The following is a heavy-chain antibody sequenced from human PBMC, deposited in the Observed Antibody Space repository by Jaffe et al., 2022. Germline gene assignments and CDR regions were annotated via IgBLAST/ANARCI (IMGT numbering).Heavy chain of an antibody. CDR1: DDFISNYY. D-gene: IGHD3-3*01. Sequence: QVQLQESGPGLVKPSETLSIICTVSDDFISNYYWNWIRQPPGKGLEWIGYVYYSGSTNYNPSLKSRVTISVDTSKNQFSLKLSSVTAADTAVYYCARGFRYDSWSGLDYWGQGTLVTVSS. CDR3: ARGFRYDSWSGLDY. J-gene: IGHJ4*02. V-gene: IGHV4-59*01. CDR2: VYYSGST.